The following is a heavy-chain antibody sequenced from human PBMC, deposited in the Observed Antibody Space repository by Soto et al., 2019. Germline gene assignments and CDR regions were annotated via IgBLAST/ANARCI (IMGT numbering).Heavy chain of an antibody. Sequence: QVQLQESGPGLVKPSQTLSLTCTVSGGSISSGDYYWSLIRQPPGKGLEWLGYIYYSGSTYYNPSLKSRVTISVDTSKNQFSLMLSSVTAADTAVYYCAREVRGVIAAAGPIDYWGQGTLVTVSS. CDR1: GGSISSGDYY. CDR3: AREVRGVIAAAGPIDY. V-gene: IGHV4-30-4*01. D-gene: IGHD6-13*01. J-gene: IGHJ4*02. CDR2: IYYSGST.